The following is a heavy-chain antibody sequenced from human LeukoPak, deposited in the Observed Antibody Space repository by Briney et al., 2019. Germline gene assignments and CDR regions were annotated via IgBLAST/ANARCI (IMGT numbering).Heavy chain of an antibody. CDR2: IRYDGSNK. V-gene: IGHV3-30*02. J-gene: IGHJ4*02. Sequence: GGSLRLSCAASGFIFSSYGMHWVRQAPGKGLEWVAFIRYDGSNKYYADSVKGRFTISRDNSKNTLYLQMNSLRAEDTAVYYCAKGGDRYSSSWFLDYWGQGTLVTVSS. D-gene: IGHD6-13*01. CDR3: AKGGDRYSSSWFLDY. CDR1: GFIFSSYG.